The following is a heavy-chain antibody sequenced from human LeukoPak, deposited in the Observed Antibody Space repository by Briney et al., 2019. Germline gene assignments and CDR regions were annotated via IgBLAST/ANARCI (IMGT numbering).Heavy chain of an antibody. Sequence: GGSLRLSCEASGFTFRNHGMYWVRQAPGKGLEWVAVIWYDGSNKYYGDSVRGRFTISRDNSENTLYLQMNSLRVEDTAVYYCARDDSSGWSLYYYYYYGMDVWGQGTTVTVSS. J-gene: IGHJ6*02. D-gene: IGHD6-19*01. CDR2: IWYDGSNK. V-gene: IGHV3-33*01. CDR1: GFTFRNHG. CDR3: ARDDSSGWSLYYYYYYGMDV.